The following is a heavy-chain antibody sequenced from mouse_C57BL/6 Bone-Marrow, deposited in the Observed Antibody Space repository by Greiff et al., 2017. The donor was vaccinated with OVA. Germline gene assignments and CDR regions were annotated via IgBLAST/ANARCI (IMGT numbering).Heavy chain of an antibody. J-gene: IGHJ4*01. Sequence: QVQLQQSGPELVKPGASVKISCKASGYAFSSSWMNWVKQRPGKGLEWIGRIYPGDGDTNYNGKFKGKATLTADKSSSTAYMQLSSLTSEDSAVYFCAEGNYVGAMDYWGKGTSVTVSS. CDR1: GYAFSSSW. D-gene: IGHD2-1*01. CDR3: AEGNYVGAMDY. CDR2: IYPGDGDT. V-gene: IGHV1-82*01.